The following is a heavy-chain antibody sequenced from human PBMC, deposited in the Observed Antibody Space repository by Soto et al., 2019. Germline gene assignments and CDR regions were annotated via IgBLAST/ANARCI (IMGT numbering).Heavy chain of an antibody. CDR2: TRNKANSYTT. CDR1: GFTFSDHY. J-gene: IGHJ6*03. V-gene: IGHV3-72*01. D-gene: IGHD6-13*01. CDR3: ARVEQQLVSRYYYYYYMDV. Sequence: GGSLRLSCAASGFTFSDHYMDWVRQAPGKGLEWVGRTRNKANSYTTEYAASVKGRFTISRNDSKNSLYLQMNSLKTEDTAVYYCARVEQQLVSRYYYYYYMDVWGKGTTVTVSS.